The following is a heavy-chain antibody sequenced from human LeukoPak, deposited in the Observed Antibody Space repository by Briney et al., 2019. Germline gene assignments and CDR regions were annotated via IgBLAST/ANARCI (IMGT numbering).Heavy chain of an antibody. CDR3: AKQLGYCSDGSCYFPY. V-gene: IGHV3-23*01. CDR2: ISGSGGST. D-gene: IGHD2-15*01. J-gene: IGHJ4*02. CDR1: GFTFSNYD. Sequence: GGSLRLSCEASGFTFSNYDMIWVRQAPGKGLEWVSIISGSGGSTYYADSVQGRFTISRDNSKSTLCLQMNSLRAEDTAVYYCAKQLGYCSDGSCYFPYWGQGTLVTVSS.